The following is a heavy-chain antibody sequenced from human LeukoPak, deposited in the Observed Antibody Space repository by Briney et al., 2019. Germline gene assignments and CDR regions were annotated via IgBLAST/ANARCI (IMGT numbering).Heavy chain of an antibody. Sequence: GKSLRLSCTASGFTFSSTGMHWVRQAPGKGLDWVASISYDGSSKKYVDSVKGRFTISRDNSKRTLYLQMNSLRAEDTAVYYCARGPSGYHNTGGQGTLVTVSS. CDR1: GFTFSSTG. V-gene: IGHV3-30*03. D-gene: IGHD6-25*01. J-gene: IGHJ4*02. CDR3: ARGPSGYHNT. CDR2: ISYDGSSK.